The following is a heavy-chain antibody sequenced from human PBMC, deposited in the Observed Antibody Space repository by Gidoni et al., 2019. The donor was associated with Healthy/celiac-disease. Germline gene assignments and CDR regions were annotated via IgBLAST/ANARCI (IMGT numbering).Heavy chain of an antibody. CDR3: ARTRGSEVDNYYGGYFDL. D-gene: IGHD3-10*01. CDR1: GYTLTGYY. V-gene: IGHV1-2*04. CDR2: INPNSGGT. J-gene: IGHJ2*01. Sequence: QVQLVQSGAEVKKPGASVKVSCKASGYTLTGYYLHWVRQAPGQGLEGMGWINPNSGGTNYAQKFQGWVTMTRDTSISTASMELSRLRSDDTAVYYCARTRGSEVDNYYGGYFDLWGRGTLVTVSS.